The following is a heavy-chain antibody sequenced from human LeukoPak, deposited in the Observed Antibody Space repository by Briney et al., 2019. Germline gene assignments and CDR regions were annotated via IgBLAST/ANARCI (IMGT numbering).Heavy chain of an antibody. V-gene: IGHV1-18*01. J-gene: IGHJ4*02. D-gene: IGHD6-19*01. CDR2: ISAYNGNT. CDR3: ARDHRIAVAGTIDY. Sequence: ASVKVSCKASGYTFTSHGISWVRQAPGQGLEWMGWISAYNGNTNYAQKLQGRVTMTTDTSTSTAYMELRSLRSDDTAVYYCARDHRIAVAGTIDYWGQGTLVTVSS. CDR1: GYTFTSHG.